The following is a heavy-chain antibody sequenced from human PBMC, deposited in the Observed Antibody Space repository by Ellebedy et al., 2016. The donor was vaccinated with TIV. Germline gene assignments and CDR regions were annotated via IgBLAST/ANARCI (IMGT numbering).Heavy chain of an antibody. V-gene: IGHV3-23*01. CDR2: ISGSGGST. CDR3: AKDRAGIVGATNV. D-gene: IGHD1-26*01. CDR1: GFTFSSYA. J-gene: IGHJ4*02. Sequence: GGSLRLSCAASGFTFSSYAMSWVRQAPGKGLEWVSAISGSGGSTYYADSVKGRFTISRDNSKNTLYLQMNSPRAEDTAVYYCAKDRAGIVGATNVWGQGTLVTVSS.